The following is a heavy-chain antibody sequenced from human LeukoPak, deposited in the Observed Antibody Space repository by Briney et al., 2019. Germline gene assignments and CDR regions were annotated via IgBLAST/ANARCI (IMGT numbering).Heavy chain of an antibody. CDR3: VKGLVETTMSYSVDY. V-gene: IGHV3-74*01. J-gene: IGHJ4*02. Sequence: PGGSLRLSCAASGFTFSSYWMHWVRQAPGKGLVWVSRINSDGSSTSYADSVKGRFTISRDNAKNTLYLQMNSLRPEDTAVYYCVKGLVETTMSYSVDYWGQGALVTVSS. D-gene: IGHD3-10*02. CDR2: INSDGSST. CDR1: GFTFSSYW.